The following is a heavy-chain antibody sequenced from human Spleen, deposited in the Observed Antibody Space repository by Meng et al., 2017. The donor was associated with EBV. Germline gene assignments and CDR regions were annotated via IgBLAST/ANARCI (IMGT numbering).Heavy chain of an antibody. CDR3: ARVTYGSGSYDY. D-gene: IGHD3-10*01. CDR2: ILDDGCNK. J-gene: IGHJ4*02. V-gene: IGHV3-30-3*01. Sequence: QVQLVESGXGGVQPGXALRFSCAAFGFIFNNHAMHWVRQAPGKGLYWVAVILDDGCNKFYADSVKGRFTVSRDNSKNTLYLQMNSLRAEDTAVYYCARVTYGSGSYDYWGQGTLVTVSS. CDR1: GFIFNNHA.